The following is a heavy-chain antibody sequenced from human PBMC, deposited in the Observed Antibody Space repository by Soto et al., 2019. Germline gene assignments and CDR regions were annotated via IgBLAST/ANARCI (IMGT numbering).Heavy chain of an antibody. CDR1: GFTFEDYA. CDR3: VKATARRDGYAFDS. J-gene: IGHJ3*02. Sequence: EMQLVESGGDWVQPGRALGLSCAASGFTFEDYAMHWVRQAPGKGLEWISGLSWNSGIIGYADSVKGRFTISRDNARNSLYLQMNSLRIEDTAFYYCVKATARRDGYAFDSWGQGTMVTVSS. D-gene: IGHD4-17*01. CDR2: LSWNSGII. V-gene: IGHV3-9*01.